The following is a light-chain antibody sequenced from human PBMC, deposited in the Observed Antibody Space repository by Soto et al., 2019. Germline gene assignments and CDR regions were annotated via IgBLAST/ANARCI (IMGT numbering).Light chain of an antibody. J-gene: IGLJ2*01. Sequence: QSVLTQPASVSGSPGQSITISCTGTSNDVGSYNLVSWYQHHPGKAPKLMIYEGSKRPSGVSNRFSGSKSGNTASLTISGLQAEDEADYYCCSYAGSSTLGFGGGTKVTVL. CDR2: EGS. CDR3: CSYAGSSTLG. CDR1: SNDVGSYNL. V-gene: IGLV2-23*01.